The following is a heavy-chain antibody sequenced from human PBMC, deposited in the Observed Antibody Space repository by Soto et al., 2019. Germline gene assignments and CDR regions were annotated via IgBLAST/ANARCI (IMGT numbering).Heavy chain of an antibody. Sequence: QVQLVESGGGVGQPGRSLRLSCEASGFTFRNYIMHCVRQAPGKGLEWVAMILDDGNNAYADSVKGRFTMSRDNSKISLEMQMKSGRNEDTANDYCGRVAEDWGYGDLGYWGQGTLVTVSS. CDR3: GRVAEDWGYGDLGY. J-gene: IGHJ4*02. D-gene: IGHD2-21*02. CDR1: GFTFRNYI. V-gene: IGHV3-30-3*01. CDR2: ILDDGNNA.